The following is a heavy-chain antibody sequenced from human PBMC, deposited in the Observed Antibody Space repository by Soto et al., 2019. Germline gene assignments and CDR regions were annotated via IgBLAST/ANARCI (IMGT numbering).Heavy chain of an antibody. Sequence: PSETLSLPWTVSGGSLSSGGYYWSWIRQHPGKGLEWVGYIYYSGSTYYNPSLKSRVTISVDTSKNQFSLKLSSVTAADTAVYYCARERYCSGGSCYSSGGAYYYYGMDVWGQGTTVTVSS. CDR3: ARERYCSGGSCYSSGGAYYYYGMDV. D-gene: IGHD2-15*01. J-gene: IGHJ6*02. CDR2: IYYSGST. CDR1: GGSLSSGGYY. V-gene: IGHV4-31*02.